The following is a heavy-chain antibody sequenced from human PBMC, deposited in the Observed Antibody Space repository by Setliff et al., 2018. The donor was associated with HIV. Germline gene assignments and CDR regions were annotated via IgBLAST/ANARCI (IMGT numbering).Heavy chain of an antibody. CDR1: GFTFSSYG. Sequence: GGSLRLSCAASGFTFSSYGMHWVRQAPGKGLEWVAIIWYDGSNKYYADSVKGRFTISRENAKNSLYLQMNNVRAGDTAVYYCTRELNGHTSSHYYFGLDVWGQGTTV. J-gene: IGHJ6*02. CDR3: TRELNGHTSSHYYFGLDV. D-gene: IGHD6-6*01. CDR2: IWYDGSNK. V-gene: IGHV3-33*08.